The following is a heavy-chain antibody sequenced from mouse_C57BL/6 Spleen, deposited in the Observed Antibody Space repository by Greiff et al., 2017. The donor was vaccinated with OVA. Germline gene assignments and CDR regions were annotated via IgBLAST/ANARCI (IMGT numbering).Heavy chain of an antibody. D-gene: IGHD2-2*01. CDR1: GYTFTSYW. CDR3: ARSIYYGNDDWYFDV. J-gene: IGHJ1*03. Sequence: QVQLQQPGAELVRPGSSVKLSCKASGYTFTSYWMHWVKQRPIQGLEWIGNIDPSDSETHYNQKFKDKATLTVDKSSSTAYMQLSSLTSEDSAVYYCARSIYYGNDDWYFDVWGTGTTVTVSS. V-gene: IGHV1-52*01. CDR2: IDPSDSET.